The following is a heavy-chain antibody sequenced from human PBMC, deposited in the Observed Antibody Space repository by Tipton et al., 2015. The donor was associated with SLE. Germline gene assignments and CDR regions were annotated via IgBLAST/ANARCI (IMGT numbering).Heavy chain of an antibody. Sequence: TLSLTCTVSGGSISGHYWSWIRQPPGKGLGWIGYIFDSWSTNYNPPPQSRVTISGDTSKNQFSLKVTSVTAADTAVYYCARVSSGWSAFDYWGQGTLVSVSS. J-gene: IGHJ4*02. D-gene: IGHD6-19*01. V-gene: IGHV4-59*11. CDR3: ARVSSGWSAFDY. CDR1: GGSISGHY. CDR2: IFDSWST.